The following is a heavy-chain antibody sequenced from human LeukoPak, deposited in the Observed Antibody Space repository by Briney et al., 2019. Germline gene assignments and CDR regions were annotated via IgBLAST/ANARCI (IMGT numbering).Heavy chain of an antibody. Sequence: SETLSLTCTVSGVSISSSSYYWGWIRQPPGKGLEWIGSIYYSGSTYYNPSLKSRVTISVDTSKNQFSLKLSSVTAADTAVYYCARRQYHGRCFDYWGQGTLVTVSS. CDR1: GVSISSSSYY. J-gene: IGHJ4*02. CDR2: IYYSGST. CDR3: ARRQYHGRCFDY. D-gene: IGHD2-2*01. V-gene: IGHV4-39*01.